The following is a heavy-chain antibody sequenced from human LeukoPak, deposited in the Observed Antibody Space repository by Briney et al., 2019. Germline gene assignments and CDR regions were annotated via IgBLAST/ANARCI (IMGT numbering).Heavy chain of an antibody. Sequence: GGSLRLSCAASGFTFSSYAMHWVRQAPGKGLEWVAVISYDGSNKYYADSVKGRFTISRDNSKNTLYLQMNSLRAEDTAVYYCARESGNGYSSGWYPYYYYGMDVWGQGTTVTVSS. CDR1: GFTFSSYA. D-gene: IGHD6-19*01. CDR3: ARESGNGYSSGWYPYYYYGMDV. J-gene: IGHJ6*02. V-gene: IGHV3-30-3*01. CDR2: ISYDGSNK.